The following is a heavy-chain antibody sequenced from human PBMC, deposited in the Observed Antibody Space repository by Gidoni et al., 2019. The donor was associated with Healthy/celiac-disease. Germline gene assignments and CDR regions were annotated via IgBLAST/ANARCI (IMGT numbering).Heavy chain of an antibody. V-gene: IGHV2-5*02. CDR1: GFSLSTSGVC. J-gene: IGHJ5*02. CDR3: AHSGGYCSSTSCYTYNWFDP. Sequence: QITLKESGPTLVKPTQTLTLTCTFSGFSLSTSGVCVGWIRQPTGKALEWLALIYWDDDKRYSPSLKSRLTITKDTSKNQVVLTMTNMDPVDTATYYCAHSGGYCSSTSCYTYNWFDPWGQGTLVTVSS. D-gene: IGHD2-2*02. CDR2: IYWDDDK.